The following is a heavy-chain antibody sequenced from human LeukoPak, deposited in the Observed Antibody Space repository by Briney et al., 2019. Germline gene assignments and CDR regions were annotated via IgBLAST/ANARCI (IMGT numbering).Heavy chain of an antibody. CDR3: ARDGSGGYYRFPHFDY. CDR2: IYYSGST. CDR1: GGSISSDY. V-gene: IGHV4-59*01. J-gene: IGHJ4*02. D-gene: IGHD3-22*01. Sequence: PSETLSLTCTVSGGSISSDYWSWIRQPPGRGLEWIGYIYYSGSTNYNPSLESRVTISVDTSKNQFSLKLSSVTAADTAVYYCARDGSGGYYRFPHFDYWGQGTLVTVSS.